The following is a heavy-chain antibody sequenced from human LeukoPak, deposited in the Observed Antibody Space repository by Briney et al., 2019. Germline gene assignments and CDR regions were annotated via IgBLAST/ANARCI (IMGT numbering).Heavy chain of an antibody. CDR2: IYYSGST. Sequence: PSQTLSLTCTVSGGSISSGGYYWSWIRQHPGKGLEWIGYIYYSGSTYYNPSLKSRVTISVDTSKNQFSLKLSSVTAADTAVYCCAREFRRMRGVVAFDSWGQGTIVTVSS. J-gene: IGHJ3*02. D-gene: IGHD2-15*01. V-gene: IGHV4-31*03. CDR1: GGSISSGGYY. CDR3: AREFRRMRGVVAFDS.